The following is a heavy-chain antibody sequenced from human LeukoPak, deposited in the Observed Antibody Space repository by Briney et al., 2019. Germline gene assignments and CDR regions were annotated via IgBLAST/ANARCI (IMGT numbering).Heavy chain of an antibody. J-gene: IGHJ4*02. D-gene: IGHD2-2*02. CDR2: ISGSGVYT. V-gene: IGHV3-23*01. CDR3: AKDSVVVPAAISSGFDY. Sequence: GGSLRLSCGASGFIFSKYAMSWVRQAPGKGLEWVSAISGSGVYTYYADSVKGRFTISRDNSKNMIYLQMNSLRAEDTAVYYCAKDSVVVPAAISSGFDYWGQGTLVTVSS. CDR1: GFIFSKYA.